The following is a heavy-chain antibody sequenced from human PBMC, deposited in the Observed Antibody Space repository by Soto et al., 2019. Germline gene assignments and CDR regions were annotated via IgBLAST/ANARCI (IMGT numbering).Heavy chain of an antibody. CDR2: ISYDGSNK. D-gene: IGHD6-6*01. V-gene: IGHV3-30*18. CDR1: GFTFSSYG. J-gene: IGHJ6*02. CDR3: AKIIAARKQAYYYYGMDV. Sequence: GSLRLSCAASGFTFSSYGMHWVRQAPGKGLEWVAVISYDGSNKYYADSVKGRFTISRDNSKNTLYLQMNSLRAEDTAVYYCAKIIAARKQAYYYYGMDVWGQGTTVTVSS.